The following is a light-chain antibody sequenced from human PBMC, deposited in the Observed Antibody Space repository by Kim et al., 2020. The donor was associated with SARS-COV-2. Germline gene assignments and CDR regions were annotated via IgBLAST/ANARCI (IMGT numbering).Light chain of an antibody. CDR3: SAWDSSLSAWV. Sequence: QNATLTCTGNSDNVGNQGAAWLQQHQSHPPKLLSYRNNNRPSGISERLSASRSGNTATLTITGLQPEDEADYYCSAWDSSLSAWVFGGGTKLTVL. CDR2: RNN. J-gene: IGLJ2*01. V-gene: IGLV10-54*01. CDR1: SDNVGNQG.